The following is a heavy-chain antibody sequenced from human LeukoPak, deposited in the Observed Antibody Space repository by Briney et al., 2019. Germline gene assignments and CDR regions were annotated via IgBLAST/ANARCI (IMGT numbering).Heavy chain of an antibody. CDR2: ISPYNGNI. D-gene: IGHD6-19*01. CDR3: ARDRGIEVAGEWDY. J-gene: IGHJ4*02. Sequence: ASVKVSCKVSGYIFTTYGLRWVRQAPGQGLEWMGWISPYNGNISYAQKFQGRITMTIDTSTSTAYMDLTSLRGDDTAFYYCARDRGIEVAGEWDYWGQGTLVTVSS. V-gene: IGHV1-18*01. CDR1: GYIFTTYG.